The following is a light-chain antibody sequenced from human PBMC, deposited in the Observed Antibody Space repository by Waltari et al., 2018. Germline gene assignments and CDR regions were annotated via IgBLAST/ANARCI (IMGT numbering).Light chain of an antibody. CDR2: WAS. J-gene: IGKJ2*01. CDR3: QQYYSTPDT. CDR1: QIFLYSSNNKNY. V-gene: IGKV4-1*01. Sequence: DIVMTQSPDSLAVSLGERATINCKSSQIFLYSSNNKNYLAWYQQKPGQPPKLLIYWASTRESGVPDRFSGSGSGTDFTLTISSLQAEDVAVYYCQQYYSTPDTFGQGTKLEIK.